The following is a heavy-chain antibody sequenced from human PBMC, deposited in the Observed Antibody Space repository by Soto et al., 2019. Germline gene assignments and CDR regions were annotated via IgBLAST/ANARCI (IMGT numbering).Heavy chain of an antibody. D-gene: IGHD2-2*01. CDR1: GGSFSGYF. J-gene: IGHJ6*03. Sequence: PSETLSLTCAVYGGSFSGYFWSWIRQPPGKGLEWIGEVNHSGSTNHNPSLKSRVTISVDTSKNQFSLKLSSVTAADTAVYYCARGIVPVYYMDVWGKGTTVTVSS. V-gene: IGHV4-34*01. CDR2: VNHSGST. CDR3: ARGIVPVYYMDV.